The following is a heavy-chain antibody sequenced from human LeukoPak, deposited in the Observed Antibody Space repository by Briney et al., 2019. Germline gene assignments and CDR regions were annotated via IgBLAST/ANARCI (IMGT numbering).Heavy chain of an antibody. CDR2: ISYDGSNK. CDR1: GFTFSSYA. D-gene: IGHD2-21*01. J-gene: IGHJ4*02. Sequence: AGGSLRLSCAASGFTFSSYAMHWVRQAPGKGLEWVAVISYDGSNKYYADSVKGRFTISRDSSKNTLYPQMNSLRAEDTAVYYCASMKSGDNFDYWGQGTLVTVSS. CDR3: ASMKSGDNFDY. V-gene: IGHV3-30-3*01.